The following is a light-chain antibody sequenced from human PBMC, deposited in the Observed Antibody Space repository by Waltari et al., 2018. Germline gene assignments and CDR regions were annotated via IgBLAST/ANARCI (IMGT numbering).Light chain of an antibody. Sequence: SYELTQPPSVSVSPGQTATISCSGDKLGDKYACWYQQKPGQSPVLVIYQDNRRPSGIPGRFSGSNSGNTATLTISGTQAMDEADYYCQAWDSSAAGVFGTGTKVTVL. CDR2: QDN. CDR3: QAWDSSAAGV. CDR1: KLGDKY. J-gene: IGLJ1*01. V-gene: IGLV3-1*01.